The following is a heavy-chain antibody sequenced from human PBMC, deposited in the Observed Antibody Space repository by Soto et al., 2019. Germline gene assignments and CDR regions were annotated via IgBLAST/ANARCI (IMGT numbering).Heavy chain of an antibody. D-gene: IGHD4-4*01. J-gene: IGHJ4*02. CDR1: GFTFSSYG. V-gene: IGHV3-33*01. Sequence: GGSLRLSCAASGFTFSSYGMHWVRQAPGKGLEWVAVIWYDGSNKYYADSVKGRFTISRDNSKNTLYLQMNSLRAEDTAVYYCARDRLHNSPVLDYWGQGTLVTVSS. CDR3: ARDRLHNSPVLDY. CDR2: IWYDGSNK.